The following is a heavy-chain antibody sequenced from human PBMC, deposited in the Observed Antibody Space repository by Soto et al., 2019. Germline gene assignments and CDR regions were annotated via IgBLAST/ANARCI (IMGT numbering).Heavy chain of an antibody. CDR1: GITFSSYA. CDR3: VKGGDYYDSSYFDS. D-gene: IGHD3-22*01. Sequence: QVQLEESGGGVVQPGRSLRLSCVVSGITFSSYAMHWVRQGPGKGLEWVALISYDGSSNYYADSVKGRFTISRDNSKNTLYLQVNSLRAEDTAVYYCVKGGDYYDSSYFDSWGQGTLVTVAS. CDR2: ISYDGSSN. J-gene: IGHJ4*02. V-gene: IGHV3-30*18.